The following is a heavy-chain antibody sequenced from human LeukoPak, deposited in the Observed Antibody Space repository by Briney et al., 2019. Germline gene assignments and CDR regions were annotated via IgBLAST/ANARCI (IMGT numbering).Heavy chain of an antibody. CDR3: AHLGYCSGGSCLVFDY. D-gene: IGHD2-15*01. CDR2: IYWDDDK. CDR1: GFSLSTSGVG. Sequence: SGPTLVKPTQTLTLTSTFSGFSLSTSGVGVGWIRQPPGKALEWLALIYWDDDKRYSPSLKSRLTITKDTSKNQVVLTMTNMDPVDTATYYCAHLGYCSGGSCLVFDYWGQGTLVTVSS. V-gene: IGHV2-5*02. J-gene: IGHJ4*02.